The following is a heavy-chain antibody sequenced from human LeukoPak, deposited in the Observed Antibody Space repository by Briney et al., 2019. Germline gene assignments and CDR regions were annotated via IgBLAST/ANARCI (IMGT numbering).Heavy chain of an antibody. Sequence: PGGSLRLSCAASGFTFSDYYMTWIRQAPGKGLEWVSEISSTGNTIYYADSLKGRFTISRDNAKNSLYLQMNSLRDEDTAVYYCVRVRYSSSSVDFDYWGQGTLVTVSS. CDR3: VRVRYSSSSVDFDY. CDR1: GFTFSDYY. V-gene: IGHV3-11*04. D-gene: IGHD6-6*01. J-gene: IGHJ4*02. CDR2: ISSTGNTI.